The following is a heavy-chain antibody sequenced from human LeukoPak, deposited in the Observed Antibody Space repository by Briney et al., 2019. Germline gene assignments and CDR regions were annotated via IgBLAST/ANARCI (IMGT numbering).Heavy chain of an antibody. Sequence: GGSLRLSCAASGFTFSSYAMSWVRQAPGKGLEWVSAISGSGGSTYYADSVKGRFTISRDNSKNTLYLQMNSLRAEDTAVYYCAKSRDFWSGYNVFDYWGQGTLVTVSS. CDR2: ISGSGGST. V-gene: IGHV3-23*01. CDR1: GFTFSSYA. J-gene: IGHJ4*02. CDR3: AKSRDFWSGYNVFDY. D-gene: IGHD3-3*01.